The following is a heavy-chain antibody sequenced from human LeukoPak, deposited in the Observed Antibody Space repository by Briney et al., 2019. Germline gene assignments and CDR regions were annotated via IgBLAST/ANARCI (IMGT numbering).Heavy chain of an antibody. CDR1: GYTFTNYY. CDR3: ARDREIIITGTTSAFDI. D-gene: IGHD1-7*01. V-gene: IGHV1-46*01. J-gene: IGHJ3*02. CDR2: INPSSGTT. Sequence: ASVKVSCKASGYTFTNYYMVWVRQAPGQGLEWMGIINPSSGTTNYAQKFQGRVTMTRDMSTSTVYMELSRLRSDDTAVYYCARDREIIITGTTSAFDIWGQGTMVTVSS.